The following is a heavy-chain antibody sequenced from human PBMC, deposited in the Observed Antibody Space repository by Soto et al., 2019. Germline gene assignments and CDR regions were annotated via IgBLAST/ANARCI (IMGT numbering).Heavy chain of an antibody. Sequence: QVQLQESGPGLVKPSQTLSLTCTVSGCSISSCDYYWSWIRQHPGKGLVWIGYVYYGGSSYYIQSHKSRVTISVDTTKNQFSLKLSAVTAADTALYYCARWWSGSRQGFDPWGQVTLVTVSS. CDR2: VYYGGSS. J-gene: IGHJ5*02. V-gene: IGHV4-31*03. D-gene: IGHD3-3*01. CDR3: ARWWSGSRQGFDP. CDR1: GCSISSCDYY.